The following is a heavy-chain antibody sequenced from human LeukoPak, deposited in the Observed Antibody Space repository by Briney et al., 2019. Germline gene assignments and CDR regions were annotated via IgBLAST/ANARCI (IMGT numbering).Heavy chain of an antibody. Sequence: GGSLRLSCAASGFTFNNYWMTWVRQAPGKGLEWVASIRDDGSAKYVDSVKGRFTISRDDAKNSLSLQMNSLRAEDTATYYCARATVWFAFDIWGQGTMVTVSS. D-gene: IGHD2-21*01. J-gene: IGHJ3*02. CDR1: GFTFNNYW. CDR2: IRDDGSAK. CDR3: ARATVWFAFDI. V-gene: IGHV3-7*01.